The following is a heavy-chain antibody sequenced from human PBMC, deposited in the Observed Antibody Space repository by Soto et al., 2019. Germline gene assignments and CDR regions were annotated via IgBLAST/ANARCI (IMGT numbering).Heavy chain of an antibody. V-gene: IGHV3-23*01. CDR3: AKAGFSSSWSPTYFDY. D-gene: IGHD6-13*01. CDR2: ISGTGYNT. Sequence: EVQLLESGGGLVQPGGSLRLSCAASGFTFTSYAMNWVRLAPGKGLEWVSVISGTGYNTYYADSVKGRFTISRDNTKNTLYLQMNSLRAEDTAVYYCAKAGFSSSWSPTYFDYWGQGTLVTVSS. J-gene: IGHJ4*02. CDR1: GFTFTSYA.